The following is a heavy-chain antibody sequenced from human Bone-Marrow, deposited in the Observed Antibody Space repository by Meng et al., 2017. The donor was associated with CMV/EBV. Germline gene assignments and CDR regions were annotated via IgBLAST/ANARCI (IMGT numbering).Heavy chain of an antibody. J-gene: IGHJ3*01. V-gene: IGHV2-5*01. Sequence: SGPTLVKPTQTLTLTCTFSGFALNTNGLGVGWIRQPPGKALEWLALIYWNDDKRDSPSLRTRLTITKATFKNQVVLRMTNLDPVDTGTYVCAHRPLYPNVFDFWGQGTVITVSS. CDR2: IYWNDDK. CDR1: GFALNTNGLG. CDR3: AHRPLYPNVFDF. D-gene: IGHD3-16*02.